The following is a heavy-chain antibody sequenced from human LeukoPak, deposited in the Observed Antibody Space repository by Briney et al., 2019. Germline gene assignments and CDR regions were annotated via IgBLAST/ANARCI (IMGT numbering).Heavy chain of an antibody. CDR3: AKRYEVSYGMDV. V-gene: IGHV3-9*01. D-gene: IGHD1-1*01. Sequence: SLRLSCAGSGFIFNNYAMHWVRQPPGKGLEWVSGISWNSGSIDYADSVKGRFTISRDNSKNTLYLQMNSLRAEDTAVYYCAKRYEVSYGMDVWGQGTTVTVSS. CDR2: ISWNSGSI. J-gene: IGHJ6*02. CDR1: GFIFNNYA.